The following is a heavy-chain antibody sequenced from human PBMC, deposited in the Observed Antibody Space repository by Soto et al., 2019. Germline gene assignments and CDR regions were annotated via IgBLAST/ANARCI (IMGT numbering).Heavy chain of an antibody. D-gene: IGHD3-3*01. CDR2: ISYDGSNK. Sequence: QVQLVESGGGVVQPGRSLRLSCAASGFTFSSYGMHWVRQAPGKGLEWVAVISYDGSNKYYADSVKGRFTISRDNSKNTLYLQMNSLRAEDTAVYYCAKGGPYYDFWSGYSHWGQGTLVTVSS. J-gene: IGHJ4*02. CDR3: AKGGPYYDFWSGYSH. V-gene: IGHV3-30*18. CDR1: GFTFSSYG.